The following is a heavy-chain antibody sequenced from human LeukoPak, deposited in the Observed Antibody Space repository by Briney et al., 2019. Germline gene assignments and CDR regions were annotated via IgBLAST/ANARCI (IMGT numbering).Heavy chain of an antibody. Sequence: ASVKVSCKASGGTFSSSAISWVRQAPGEGLEWMGGIIPIFGTTNYAQKFQGRVTITADEYTSTAYMELSSLRSEDTAVYYCARESGFYGSGSRFWGQGTLVTVSS. CDR1: GGTFSSSA. V-gene: IGHV1-69*13. CDR2: IIPIFGTT. CDR3: ARESGFYGSGSRF. J-gene: IGHJ4*02. D-gene: IGHD3-10*01.